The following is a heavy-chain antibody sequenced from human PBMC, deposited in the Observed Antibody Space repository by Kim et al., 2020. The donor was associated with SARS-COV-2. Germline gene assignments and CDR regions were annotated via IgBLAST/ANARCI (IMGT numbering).Heavy chain of an antibody. J-gene: IGHJ6*02. CDR3: ARGELSTYYYGMDV. CDR2: IYHSGST. V-gene: IGHV4-30-2*01. Sequence: SETLSLTCAVSGGSISSGGYSCSWIRQPPGKGLEWIGYIYHSGSTYYNPSLKSRVTISVDRSKNQFSLKLSSVTAADTAVYYCARGELSTYYYGMDVWG. CDR1: GGSISSGGYS. D-gene: IGHD3-16*02.